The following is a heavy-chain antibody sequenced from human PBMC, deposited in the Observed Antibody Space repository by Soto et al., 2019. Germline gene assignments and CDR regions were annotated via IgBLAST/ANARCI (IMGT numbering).Heavy chain of an antibody. J-gene: IGHJ6*02. CDR3: AREVVLTDYGMDV. D-gene: IGHD2-15*01. V-gene: IGHV1-2*04. CDR1: GYSFTTYG. Sequence: GTSVKVSCKASGYSFTTYGMNWVPQAPGQGLEWMGWINPNSGGTNYAQKFQGWVTMTRDTSISTAYMELSRLRSDDTAVYYCAREVVLTDYGMDVWGQGTTVTVSS. CDR2: INPNSGGT.